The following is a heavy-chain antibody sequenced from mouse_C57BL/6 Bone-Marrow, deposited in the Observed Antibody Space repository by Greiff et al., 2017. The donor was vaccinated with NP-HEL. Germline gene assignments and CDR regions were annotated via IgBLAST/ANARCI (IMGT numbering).Heavy chain of an antibody. D-gene: IGHD2-4*01. J-gene: IGHJ2*01. Sequence: EVQRVESGGGLVKPGGSLKLSCAASGFTFSSYAMSWVRQTPEKRLEWVATISDGGSYTYYPDNVKGRFTISRDNAKNNLYLQMSHLKSEDTAMYYCARGDYDYLDYWGQGTTLTVSS. CDR2: ISDGGSYT. CDR1: GFTFSSYA. CDR3: ARGDYDYLDY. V-gene: IGHV5-4*01.